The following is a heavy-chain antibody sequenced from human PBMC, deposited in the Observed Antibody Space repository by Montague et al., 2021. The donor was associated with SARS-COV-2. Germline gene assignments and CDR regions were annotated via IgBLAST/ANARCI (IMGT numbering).Heavy chain of an antibody. J-gene: IGHJ5*01. CDR3: ARQDAWAYCGDECYRGWFDS. V-gene: IGHV4-59*01. D-gene: IGHD2-21*01. CDR1: FGSISTYY. Sequence: SETLSLTCTVSFGSISTYYWSWIRQPPGKGLEWIGFIFYNGSNKXNPSLKRRVSISLDTSKNQFSLKLSSVTAADTAVYYCARQDAWAYCGDECYRGWFDSCGQGTLVTVSS. CDR2: IFYNGSN.